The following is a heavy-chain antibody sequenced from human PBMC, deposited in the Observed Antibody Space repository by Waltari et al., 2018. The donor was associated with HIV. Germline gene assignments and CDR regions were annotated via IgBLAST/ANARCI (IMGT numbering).Heavy chain of an antibody. V-gene: IGHV4-34*02. CDR1: GESFTGFY. Sequence: QVQLQQWGTGLLKPSETLSLSCAVYGESFTGFYWTWVRQPPGAGLEWIGEVSHTGSANYSPSLKSRVTISVDTSKNQFSLKVRFVTAEDTAVYFCARVNEDAGNSEPFDYWGQGTLVTVSS. D-gene: IGHD1-1*01. CDR3: ARVNEDAGNSEPFDY. CDR2: VSHTGSA. J-gene: IGHJ4*02.